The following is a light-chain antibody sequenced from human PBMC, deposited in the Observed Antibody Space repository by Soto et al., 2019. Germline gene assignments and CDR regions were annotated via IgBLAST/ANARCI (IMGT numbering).Light chain of an antibody. CDR2: AAS. CDR1: QDISNY. J-gene: IGKJ2*01. CDR3: QKYNSAPVP. V-gene: IGKV1-27*01. Sequence: DIQMTQSPSALSASVGDRVTITCRASQDISNYLAWYQQKPGKAPKLLIYAASTLQSGVPSRFRGSGSGTDFTLTISSLQPEDVATYYCQKYNSAPVPFGQGTKLEIK.